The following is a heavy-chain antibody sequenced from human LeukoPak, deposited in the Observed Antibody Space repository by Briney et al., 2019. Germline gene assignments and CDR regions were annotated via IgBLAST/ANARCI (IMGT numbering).Heavy chain of an antibody. CDR1: GYTFKNYW. CDR2: IYPGDSDT. Sequence: GESLEIPCKGSGYTFKNYWVAWMRQMPGKGLEWMGSIYPGDSDTRYSPAFQGQVTISADKSFNTAYLQWSSLKASDTAIYYCARLQTYTHGSYFDYWGQGTLVTVSS. D-gene: IGHD5-18*01. CDR3: ARLQTYTHGSYFDY. J-gene: IGHJ4*02. V-gene: IGHV5-51*01.